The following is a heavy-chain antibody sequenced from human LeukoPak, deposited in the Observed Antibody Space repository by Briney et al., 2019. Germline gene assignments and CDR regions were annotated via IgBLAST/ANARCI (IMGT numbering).Heavy chain of an antibody. J-gene: IGHJ6*03. D-gene: IGHD6-19*01. V-gene: IGHV3-23*01. CDR2: ISGSGAST. CDR3: AKDFIAVADYMDV. Sequence: PGGSLRLSCAASGFTFSNYAMNWVRQAPGKGLEWASAISGSGASTYYADSVKGRFTVSRDNSKNTLYLQMNSLRTEDTAVYYCAKDFIAVADYMDVWGKGTTVTVSS. CDR1: GFTFSNYA.